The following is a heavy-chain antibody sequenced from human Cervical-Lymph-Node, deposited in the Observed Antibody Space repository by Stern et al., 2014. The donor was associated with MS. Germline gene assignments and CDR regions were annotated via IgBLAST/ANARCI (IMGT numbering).Heavy chain of an antibody. CDR1: GASIRSSVYQ. D-gene: IGHD6-19*01. V-gene: IGHV4-39*02. J-gene: IGHJ4*02. CDR2: IFHNGTP. Sequence: QVQLQESGPGLVKPSETLSLTCTVSGASIRSSVYQWGWVRQPPGKGLEWIGNIFHNGTPYDNPSLKSPVPISFHASTTHFSLQLNFVTAADTAVYYCLRVPHWLQVSPDRGENANFHFWGQGTLVIVSS. CDR3: LRVPHWLQVSPDRGENANFHF.